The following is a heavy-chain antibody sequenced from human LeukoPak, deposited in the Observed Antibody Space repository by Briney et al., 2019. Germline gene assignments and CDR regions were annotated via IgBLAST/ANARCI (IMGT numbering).Heavy chain of an antibody. V-gene: IGHV4-34*01. CDR2: INHSGTT. J-gene: IGHJ5*02. CDR3: ARGIRVPGP. CDR1: GGSLSGFY. Sequence: SETLSLTCAVHGGSLSGFYWSWIRQPPGKGLEWIVEINHSGTTNYNPSLKSRVTISVDTSKNQVSLDLASVTAADTAVYYCARGIRVPGPWGQGTLVTVSS.